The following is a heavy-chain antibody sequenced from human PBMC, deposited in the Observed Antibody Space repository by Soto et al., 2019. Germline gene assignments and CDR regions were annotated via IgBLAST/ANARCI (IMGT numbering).Heavy chain of an antibody. V-gene: IGHV3-23*01. Sequence: EVQLLESGGGLVQPGGSLRLSCEASGFIFSNYAMTWVRRAAGKGLEWVSSISGPGGSTYYADSVQGRFTISRDNSKNTLFLQMHSLRADDTALYFCARDERIAVAGTDTWGQGILVTVTS. CDR3: ARDERIAVAGTDT. CDR1: GFIFSNYA. D-gene: IGHD6-19*01. CDR2: ISGPGGST. J-gene: IGHJ5*02.